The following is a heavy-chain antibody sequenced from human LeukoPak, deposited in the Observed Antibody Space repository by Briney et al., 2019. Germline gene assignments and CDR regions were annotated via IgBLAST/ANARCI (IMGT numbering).Heavy chain of an antibody. Sequence: GGSLRLSCVGSGFTFRSHAMSWVRQAPGKGLEWVSAISGSGGSTYYADSVKGRFTISRDNSKNTLYLQMNSLRAEDTAVYYCANMALRCYFDYWGQGTLVTVSS. D-gene: IGHD5-24*01. CDR1: GFTFRSHA. CDR2: ISGSGGST. V-gene: IGHV3-23*01. J-gene: IGHJ4*02. CDR3: ANMALRCYFDY.